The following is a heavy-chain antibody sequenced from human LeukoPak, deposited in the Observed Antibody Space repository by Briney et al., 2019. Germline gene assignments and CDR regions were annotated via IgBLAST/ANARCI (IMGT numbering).Heavy chain of an antibody. CDR1: GYTFNSYG. J-gene: IGHJ4*02. D-gene: IGHD2-15*01. CDR3: ARDGGPYCSGGSCYSGY. CDR2: ISAYNGNT. V-gene: IGHV1-18*01. Sequence: ASVKVSCKASGYTFNSYGISWVRQAPGQGLQWMGWISAYNGNTNYAQKVQGRVTMTTDTSTSTAYMELRSLRSDDTAVYYCARDGGPYCSGGSCYSGYWGQGTLVTVSS.